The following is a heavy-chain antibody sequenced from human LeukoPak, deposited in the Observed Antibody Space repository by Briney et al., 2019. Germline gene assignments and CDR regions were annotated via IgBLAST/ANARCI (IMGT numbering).Heavy chain of an antibody. CDR2: VANGGRDK. CDR3: AKDLNVAAAGYYFDY. D-gene: IGHD6-13*01. V-gene: IGHV3-30*18. CDR1: GFTFSNYG. J-gene: IGHJ4*02. Sequence: GRSLRLSCAASGFTFSNYGMHWVRQAPGKGLEWVAVVANGGRDKRYADSVKGRFTISRDNSKNTVYLQMNSLRAEDTAVYYCAKDLNVAAAGYYFDYWGQGTLVTVSS.